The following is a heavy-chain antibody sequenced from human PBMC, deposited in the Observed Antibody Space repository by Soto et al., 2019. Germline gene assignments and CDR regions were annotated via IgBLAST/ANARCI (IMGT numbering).Heavy chain of an antibody. D-gene: IGHD3-16*01. CDR2: ISSGGITI. J-gene: IGHJ6*01. Sequence: EVQLVESGGGLVQPGGALRLSCAASGFTFSNYEMKWVRQAPGKGLEWVSDISSGGITIFYADSVKGRFIISRDNAQHSLYLQMTSLRAEDTAVYFCAREGGGKYAMDVWGQGTTVTVSS. CDR1: GFTFSNYE. V-gene: IGHV3-48*03. CDR3: AREGGGKYAMDV.